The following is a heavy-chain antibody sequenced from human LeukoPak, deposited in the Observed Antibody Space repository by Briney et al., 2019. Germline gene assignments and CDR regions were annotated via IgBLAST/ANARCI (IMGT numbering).Heavy chain of an antibody. D-gene: IGHD6-19*01. V-gene: IGHV3-7*01. CDR3: ARQGYSSGWLLLYFDY. CDR1: GFTFSSYA. Sequence: GGSLRLSCAASGFTFSSYAMSWVRQAPGKGLEWVANIKQDGSEKYYVDSVKGRFTISRDNAKNSLYLQMNSLRAEDTAVYYCARQGYSSGWLLLYFDYWGQGTLVTVSS. CDR2: IKQDGSEK. J-gene: IGHJ4*02.